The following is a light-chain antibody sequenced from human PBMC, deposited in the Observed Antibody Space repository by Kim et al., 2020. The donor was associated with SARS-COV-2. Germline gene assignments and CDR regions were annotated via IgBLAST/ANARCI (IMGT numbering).Light chain of an antibody. J-gene: IGKJ4*01. V-gene: IGKV1-17*02. CDR3: LQHSSYPLI. Sequence: ACVRDRVTITCRGSQDIRNSLGWYQQTPGKAPKRLSSATFSLQSGVPLRFSGSGYGTEFTLTIAHLQPEDFATYYCLQHSSYPLIFGGGTKVDI. CDR1: QDIRNS. CDR2: ATF.